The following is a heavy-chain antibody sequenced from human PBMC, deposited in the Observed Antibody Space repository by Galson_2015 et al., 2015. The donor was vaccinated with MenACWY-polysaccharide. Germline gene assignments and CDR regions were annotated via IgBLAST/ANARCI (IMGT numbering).Heavy chain of an antibody. J-gene: IGHJ4*02. D-gene: IGHD6-25*01. CDR3: AKVGPRSGWTLGLDY. CDR2: SGTGGGL. V-gene: IGHV3-23*01. Sequence: SLRLSCAASGFSFSAYGMSWVRQAPGRGLEWVSGSGTGGGLYFADSVKGRFTVSRGNSKKTLYLQMNNLRAEDTAVYYCAKVGPRSGWTLGLDYWGQGTLVIVSS. CDR1: GFSFSAYG.